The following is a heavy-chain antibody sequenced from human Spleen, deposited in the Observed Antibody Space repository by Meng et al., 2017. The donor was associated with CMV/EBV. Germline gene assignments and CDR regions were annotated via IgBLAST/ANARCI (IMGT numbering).Heavy chain of an antibody. Sequence: GGSLRLSCEASGFTFSYYGMHWVRQAPGKGLEWVSVIYSGGSTYYADSVKGRFTISRDNSKNTLYLQMNSLRAEDTAVYYCARAGYDFWSGQGWFDPWGQGTLVTVSS. CDR3: ARAGYDFWSGQGWFDP. CDR1: GFTFSYYG. J-gene: IGHJ5*02. CDR2: IYSGGST. V-gene: IGHV3-NL1*01. D-gene: IGHD3-3*01.